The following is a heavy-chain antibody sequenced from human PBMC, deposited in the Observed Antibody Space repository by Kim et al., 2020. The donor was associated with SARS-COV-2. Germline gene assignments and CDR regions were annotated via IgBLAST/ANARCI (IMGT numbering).Heavy chain of an antibody. V-gene: IGHV4-34*01. J-gene: IGHJ4*02. CDR2: INHSGST. CDR1: GGSFSGYY. Sequence: SETLSLTCAVYGGSFSGYYWSWIRQPPGKGLEWIGEINHSGSTNYNPSLKSRVTISVDTSKNQFSLKLSSVTAADTAVYYCAREGAFGDYVNWGQGTLVTVSS. CDR3: AREGAFGDYVN. D-gene: IGHD4-17*01.